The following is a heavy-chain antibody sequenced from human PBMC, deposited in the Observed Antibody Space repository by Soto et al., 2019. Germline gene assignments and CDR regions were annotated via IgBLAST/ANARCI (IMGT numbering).Heavy chain of an antibody. CDR3: ARGPSGDKVDY. CDR1: GGSVNTNGYF. CDR2: IYNSGST. D-gene: IGHD1-26*01. Sequence: QVQLQESGPGVVEPSQTLSLACTVSGGSVNTNGYFWSWIGQPPGSGLEWIGHIYNSGSTYSNPSLKSRLTISVDTSKNQFSLKLSSVTAADTAVYYCARGPSGDKVDYWGQGTLVTVSS. V-gene: IGHV4-30-4*01. J-gene: IGHJ4*02.